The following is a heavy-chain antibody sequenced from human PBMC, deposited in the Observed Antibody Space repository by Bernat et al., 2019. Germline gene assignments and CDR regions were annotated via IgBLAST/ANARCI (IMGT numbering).Heavy chain of an antibody. Sequence: QVQLVQSGAEVTKPGSSVKVSCKASGGTFSSYTISWVRQAPGQGLEWMGRIIPILGIANYAQKFQGRVTITADKSTSTAYMELSSLRSEDTAVYYCARGQVGATSFEDYWGQGTLVTVSS. CDR2: IIPILGIA. V-gene: IGHV1-69*04. J-gene: IGHJ4*02. CDR1: GGTFSSYT. D-gene: IGHD1-26*01. CDR3: ARGQVGATSFEDY.